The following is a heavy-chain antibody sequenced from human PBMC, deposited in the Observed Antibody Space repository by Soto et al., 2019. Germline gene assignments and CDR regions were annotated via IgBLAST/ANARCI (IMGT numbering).Heavy chain of an antibody. CDR3: ARADYYDSSGYYWFDP. Sequence: QVQLVQSGAEVKKPGASVKVSCKASGYTVTSYGISWVRQAPGQRLEWMGWISAYNGNTTYAQKLQGRVTMTTDTSTSTAYMELRSLRSDDTAVYYCARADYYDSSGYYWFDPWGQGTLVTVSS. CDR1: GYTVTSYG. D-gene: IGHD3-22*01. J-gene: IGHJ5*02. CDR2: ISAYNGNT. V-gene: IGHV1-18*04.